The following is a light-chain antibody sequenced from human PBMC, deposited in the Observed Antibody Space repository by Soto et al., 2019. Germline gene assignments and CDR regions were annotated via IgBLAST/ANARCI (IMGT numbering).Light chain of an antibody. Sequence: SARTSSVGPKVNITCRASQSISSWLAWYQQKPGKAPKLLIYKASSLESGVPSRFSGSGSGTEFTLTISSLQPDDFATYYCQQYNSYWTVGQGTKVDIK. J-gene: IGKJ1*01. CDR1: QSISSW. CDR3: QQYNSYWT. CDR2: KAS. V-gene: IGKV1-5*03.